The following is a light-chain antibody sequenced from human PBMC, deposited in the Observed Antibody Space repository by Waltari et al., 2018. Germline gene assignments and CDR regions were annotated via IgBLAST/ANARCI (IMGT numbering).Light chain of an antibody. V-gene: IGLV2-14*01. CDR1: SSDIGSFNS. CDR3: SSYSSSTSLCV. CDR2: EVT. Sequence: QSALTQPASVSGSPGQSITISCTGTSSDIGSFNSVSWYQQHPGKAPKLMSFEVTNRPSGISNRFSGSKSDNTAFLTISGLQAEDEADYYCSSYSSSTSLCVFGTGTKVTVL. J-gene: IGLJ1*01.